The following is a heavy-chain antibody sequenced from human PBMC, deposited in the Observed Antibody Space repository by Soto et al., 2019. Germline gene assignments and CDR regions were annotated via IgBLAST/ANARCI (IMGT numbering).Heavy chain of an antibody. J-gene: IGHJ4*02. CDR1: GFTFSSYS. CDR2: ISSSSSYI. Sequence: EVQLVESGGGLVKPGGSLRLSCAASGFTFSSYSMNWVRQAPGRGLEWVSSISSSSSYIYYADSVKGRFTISRDNAKNSLYLQMNSLRAEDTAVYYCASFWEEFFAPTYYYDSSGYPVYWGQGTLVTVSS. V-gene: IGHV3-21*01. D-gene: IGHD3-22*01. CDR3: ASFWEEFFAPTYYYDSSGYPVY.